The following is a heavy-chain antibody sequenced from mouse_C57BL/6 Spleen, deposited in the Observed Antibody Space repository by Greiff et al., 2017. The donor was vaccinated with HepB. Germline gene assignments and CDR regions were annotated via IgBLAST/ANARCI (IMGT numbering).Heavy chain of an antibody. V-gene: IGHV5-4*01. J-gene: IGHJ1*03. Sequence: DVHLVESGGGLVKPGGSLKLSCAASGFTFSSYAMSWVRQTPEKRLEWVATISDGGSYTYYPDNVKGRFTISRDNAKNNLYLQMSHLKSEDTAMYYCARDYYYGSSPQWYFDVWGTGTTVTVSS. D-gene: IGHD1-1*01. CDR2: ISDGGSYT. CDR1: GFTFSSYA. CDR3: ARDYYYGSSPQWYFDV.